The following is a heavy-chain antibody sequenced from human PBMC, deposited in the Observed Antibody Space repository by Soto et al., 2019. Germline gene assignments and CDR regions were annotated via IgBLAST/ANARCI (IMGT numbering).Heavy chain of an antibody. CDR3: ARVGALVATRCFGP. J-gene: IGHJ5*02. CDR2: IYYGGST. V-gene: IGHV4-61*01. Sequence: QVQLQESGPGLVKPSETLSLTCTVSGGSVSSGSYYWSWIRQPPGKGLEWIGYIYYGGSTNYHPSLEGRVTISVDTSKNQFSLKLSSVTAADTAVYYCARVGALVATRCFGPWGQGTLVTVSS. CDR1: GGSVSSGSYY. D-gene: IGHD5-12*01.